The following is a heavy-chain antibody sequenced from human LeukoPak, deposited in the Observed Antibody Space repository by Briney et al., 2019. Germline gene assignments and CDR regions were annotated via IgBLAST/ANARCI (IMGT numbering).Heavy chain of an antibody. Sequence: SETLSLTCAVYGGSFSGYYWNWIRQPPGKGLEWIGEINHSGSTHYNPSLKSRVTMSVDTSKNQFSMKLSSVTAADTAVYYCARDETTPLPGAYWGQGTLVTDSS. V-gene: IGHV4-34*01. CDR1: GGSFSGYY. D-gene: IGHD4-17*01. J-gene: IGHJ4*02. CDR3: ARDETTPLPGAY. CDR2: INHSGST.